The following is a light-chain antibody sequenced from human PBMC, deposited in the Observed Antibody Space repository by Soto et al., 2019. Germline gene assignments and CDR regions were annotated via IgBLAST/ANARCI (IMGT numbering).Light chain of an antibody. J-gene: IGLJ3*02. CDR1: SSNIGNNF. V-gene: IGLV1-51*02. CDR3: GTWDSSLSAVV. CDR2: END. Sequence: QPVLTQPPSVSAAPRQKVTISCSGSSSNIGNNFVSWYQHLPGTAPKLLIFENDKLPSGIPDRFSASKSGTSATLGITGLQTGDEADYYCGTWDSSLSAVVFGGGTKLTVL.